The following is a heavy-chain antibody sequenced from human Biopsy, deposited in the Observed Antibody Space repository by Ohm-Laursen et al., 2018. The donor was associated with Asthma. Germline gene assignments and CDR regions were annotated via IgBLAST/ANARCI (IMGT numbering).Heavy chain of an antibody. CDR3: ARGYSGSDRIVYYYSGLEA. Sequence: GSSVKVSCKASGYTFINYAIHWVRQAPGHSLEWMGWINAANGNTKYSQKFQGRLTISRDTSASTAYMELSSLSSEDTAVYYCARGYSGSDRIVYYYSGLEAWGQGTTVTVSS. CDR2: INAANGNT. CDR1: GYTFINYA. V-gene: IGHV1-3*01. J-gene: IGHJ6*02. D-gene: IGHD5-12*01.